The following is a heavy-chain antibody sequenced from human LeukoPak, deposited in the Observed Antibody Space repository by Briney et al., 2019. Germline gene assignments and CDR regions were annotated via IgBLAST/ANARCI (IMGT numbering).Heavy chain of an antibody. CDR1: GFTFSSYA. Sequence: TGGSLRLSCAASGFTFSSYAMSWVRQAPGKGLEWVSAISGSGGSTYYADSVKGRFTISRDNSKNTLYLQMNSLRAEDTAVYYCAKPVLLWFGELPIYFDYWGQGTLVTVSS. CDR3: AKPVLLWFGELPIYFDY. D-gene: IGHD3-10*01. CDR2: ISGSGGST. J-gene: IGHJ4*02. V-gene: IGHV3-23*01.